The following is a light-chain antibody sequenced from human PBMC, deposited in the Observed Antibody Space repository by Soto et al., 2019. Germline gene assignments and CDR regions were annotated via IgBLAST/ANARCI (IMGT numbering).Light chain of an antibody. CDR1: QFISSW. CDR3: QQANSFPWT. CDR2: AAS. Sequence: DIQMTQSPSSVSASVGDRVAITCRASQFISSWLAWYQQKPGKAPNLLIYAASSLHTGVPSRFSGNGSGTEFTLTISSLQPDDFAIYYCQQANSFPWTFGLGTKVEIK. V-gene: IGKV1D-12*01. J-gene: IGKJ1*01.